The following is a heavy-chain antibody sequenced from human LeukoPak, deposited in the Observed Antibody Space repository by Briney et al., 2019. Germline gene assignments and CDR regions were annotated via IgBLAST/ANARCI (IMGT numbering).Heavy chain of an antibody. Sequence: PGGSLRLSCAASGFTFNNYAMNWVRQAPGKGLKWVSVITSSGSTYYADSVKGRFTISRDNSKNTLYLQMSSLRAEDTAIYYCAEDLYGDYDFDCWGRGTLVTVSS. CDR2: ITSSGST. J-gene: IGHJ4*02. V-gene: IGHV3-23*01. D-gene: IGHD4-17*01. CDR3: AEDLYGDYDFDC. CDR1: GFTFNNYA.